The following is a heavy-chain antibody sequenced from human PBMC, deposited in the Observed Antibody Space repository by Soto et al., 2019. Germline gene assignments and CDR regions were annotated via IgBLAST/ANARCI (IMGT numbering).Heavy chain of an antibody. CDR1: GFTFSHYA. Sequence: PGGSLRLSCATSGFTFSHYAMSWVRQAPGKGLEWVSGISGGGGSTYYADSVKGRFTISRDNSKNTLYLQMNSLRAEDTAVYYCAKDPVQDGYNLFYFDYWGQGTLVTVSS. CDR2: ISGGGGST. CDR3: AKDPVQDGYNLFYFDY. J-gene: IGHJ4*02. V-gene: IGHV3-23*01. D-gene: IGHD5-12*01.